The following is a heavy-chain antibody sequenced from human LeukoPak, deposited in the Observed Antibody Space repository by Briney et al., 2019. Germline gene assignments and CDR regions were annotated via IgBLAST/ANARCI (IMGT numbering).Heavy chain of an antibody. CDR2: IWYDGSTK. CDR3: ARDGGELTAQNYYYYGMDV. V-gene: IGHV3-33*01. D-gene: IGHD1-26*01. Sequence: GGSLRLSCAASGFTFSSFGMHWVRQSPGKGLEWVAVIWYDGSTKVYADSVKGRFTISRDNSRNTLYLQVNSLRAEDTAVYYCARDGGELTAQNYYYYGMDVWGQGTTVTVSS. J-gene: IGHJ6*02. CDR1: GFTFSSFG.